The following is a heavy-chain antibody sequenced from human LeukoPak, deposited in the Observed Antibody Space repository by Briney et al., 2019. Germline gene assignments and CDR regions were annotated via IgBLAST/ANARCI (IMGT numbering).Heavy chain of an antibody. CDR2: ISGSGGST. Sequence: PGGSLRLSCAASGFTFSSYGMSWVRQAPGKGLEWVAAISGSGGSTYYADSVKGRFTISRDNSKNTLYLQMNSLRAEDTAVYYCAKRRLYTSGSYVLGYWGQGTLVTVSS. J-gene: IGHJ4*02. D-gene: IGHD1-26*01. CDR1: GFTFSSYG. CDR3: AKRRLYTSGSYVLGY. V-gene: IGHV3-23*01.